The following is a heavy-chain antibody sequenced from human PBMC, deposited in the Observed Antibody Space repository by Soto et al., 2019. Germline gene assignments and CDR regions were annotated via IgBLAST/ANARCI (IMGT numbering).Heavy chain of an antibody. CDR2: ISPNGAAT. J-gene: IGHJ4*02. V-gene: IGHV3-64D*06. CDR1: GFTFSTYD. CDR3: VKSTDY. Sequence: GGSLRLSCSASGFTFSTYDVHWVRQAPAKGLEFVAGISPNGAATYYADSVKGRSTISRDNSKNTLYLQMSSLTPDDTAVYYCVKSTDYWGLGTLVTVSS.